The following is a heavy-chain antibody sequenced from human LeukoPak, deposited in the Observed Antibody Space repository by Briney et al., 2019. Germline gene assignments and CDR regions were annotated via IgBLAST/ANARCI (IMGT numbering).Heavy chain of an antibody. V-gene: IGHV1-69*04. Sequence: SVKVSCKASGGTFSSYAIRWVRQAPGQGLEWMGRIIPIFVITNYAQKFQGRVTITADKSTSTAYMELSSLRSEDTAVYYCARQDCTNGVCYWGWFDPWGQGTLVTVSS. CDR1: GGTFSSYA. CDR2: IIPIFVIT. J-gene: IGHJ5*02. D-gene: IGHD2-8*01. CDR3: ARQDCTNGVCYWGWFDP.